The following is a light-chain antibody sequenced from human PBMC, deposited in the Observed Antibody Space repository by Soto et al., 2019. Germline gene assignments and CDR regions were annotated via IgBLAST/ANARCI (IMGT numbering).Light chain of an antibody. J-gene: IGLJ1*01. Sequence: QSALTQPASVSWAPGQSITISCTGTRNDVGGYNYVSWYQQHPGKAPKVLIYDVDTRPSGVSTRFSGSKSGNTASLTISGLQAEDEADYTGPNTGVFGTGTKVTVL. CDR3: PNTGV. V-gene: IGLV2-14*03. CDR2: DVD. CDR1: RNDVGGYNY.